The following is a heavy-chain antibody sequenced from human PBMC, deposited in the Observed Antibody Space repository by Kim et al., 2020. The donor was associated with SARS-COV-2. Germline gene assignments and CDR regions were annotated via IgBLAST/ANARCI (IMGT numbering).Heavy chain of an antibody. Sequence: SETLSLTCAVYGGSFSGYYWSWFRQPPGKGLEWIGEINHSGSTNYNPSLKSRVTISVDTSKNQFSLKLSSVTAADTAVYYCARYKKDLGYCSGGSCYGPFDYWGQGTLVTVSS. D-gene: IGHD2-15*01. J-gene: IGHJ4*02. CDR1: GGSFSGYY. CDR3: ARYKKDLGYCSGGSCYGPFDY. CDR2: INHSGST. V-gene: IGHV4-34*01.